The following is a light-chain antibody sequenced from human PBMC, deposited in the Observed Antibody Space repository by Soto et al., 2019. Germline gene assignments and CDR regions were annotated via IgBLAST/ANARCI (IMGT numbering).Light chain of an antibody. V-gene: IGKV2-24*01. Sequence: DIVLTQTPLSSPVTLGQPASISCRSSESLLHSNGKTYLSWYQQRPGQPPRLLIYRISNRFSGVPDRFSGSGAGTEVTLKISRVEAEYVGVYYCMQATDFPRTCGQGTQVEIK. CDR3: MQATDFPRT. J-gene: IGKJ1*01. CDR1: ESLLHSNGKTY. CDR2: RIS.